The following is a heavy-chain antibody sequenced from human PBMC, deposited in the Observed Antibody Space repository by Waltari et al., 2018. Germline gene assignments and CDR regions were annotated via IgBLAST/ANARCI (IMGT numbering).Heavy chain of an antibody. J-gene: IGHJ4*02. D-gene: IGHD5-18*01. CDR1: GDSVPSNSAA. Sequence: QVQLQQSGPGLVKPSQTLSLTCAISGDSVPSNSAAWNWIMQSPSRGLEWLGRTYYRSKWYNDYAVSVKSRITINPDTSKNQFSLQLNSVTPEDTAVYYCARDQDTAMVTMYYFDYWGQGTLVTVSS. CDR3: ARDQDTAMVTMYYFDY. V-gene: IGHV6-1*01. CDR2: TYYRSKWYN.